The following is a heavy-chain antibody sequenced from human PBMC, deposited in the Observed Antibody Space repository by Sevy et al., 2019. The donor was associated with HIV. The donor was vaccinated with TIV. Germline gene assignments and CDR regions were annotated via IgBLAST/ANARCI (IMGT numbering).Heavy chain of an antibody. CDR3: AGRRFYDCWSPSYGMDV. J-gene: IGHJ6*02. Sequence: GGSLRLSCAASGFPFSDSAINWVRQASGTGLEWVGRIRNYANSYARAYAASVEGRFTISRDDSKNTAYLQMNSLKIEDTAVYYCAGRRFYDCWSPSYGMDVWGQGTAVTVSS. V-gene: IGHV3-73*01. CDR2: IRNYANSYAR. D-gene: IGHD3-3*01. CDR1: GFPFSDSA.